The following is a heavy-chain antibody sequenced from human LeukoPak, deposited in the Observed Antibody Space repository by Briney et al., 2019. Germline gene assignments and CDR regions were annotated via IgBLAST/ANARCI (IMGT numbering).Heavy chain of an antibody. V-gene: IGHV4-34*01. Sequence: SKTLSLTCAVYGGSFSGYYWSWIRQPPGKGLEWIGEINHSGSTNYNPSLKSRVTISVDTSKNQFSLKLSSVTAADTAVYYCARLTTMVRGVIRSRSWFDPWGQGTLVTVSS. D-gene: IGHD3-10*01. CDR1: GGSFSGYY. CDR3: ARLTTMVRGVIRSRSWFDP. CDR2: INHSGST. J-gene: IGHJ5*02.